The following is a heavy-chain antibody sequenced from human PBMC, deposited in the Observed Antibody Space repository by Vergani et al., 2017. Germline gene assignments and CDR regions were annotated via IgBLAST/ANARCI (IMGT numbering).Heavy chain of an antibody. CDR2: INHSGST. CDR1: GGSLSGYY. D-gene: IGHD6-19*01. V-gene: IGHV4-34*01. CDR3: ARPLAVAGLPDAFDI. Sequence: QVQLQQWGAGLLKPSETLSLTCAVYGGSLSGYYWSWIRQPPGKGLEWIGGINHSGSTNYHPSLKSRVTISVDTSKNQFSLKLSSVTAADTAVYYCARPLAVAGLPDAFDIWGQGTMVTVSS. J-gene: IGHJ3*02.